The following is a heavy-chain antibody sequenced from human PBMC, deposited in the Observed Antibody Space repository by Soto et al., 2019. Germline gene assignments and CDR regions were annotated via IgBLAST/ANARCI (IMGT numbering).Heavy chain of an antibody. V-gene: IGHV3-21*06. CDR3: ARDFKESQYYYYCMDV. D-gene: IGHD3-10*01. Sequence: EVQLVESGGGLVKPGGSLRLSCVVSGFTFSSYSMNWVRQAPGKGLEWVSSISSGGEYTYYADSMKGRFTISRDNAKNSVYLQMNSLTAEDTALYYCARDFKESQYYYYCMDVWGKGTTVTVSS. CDR2: ISSGGEYT. CDR1: GFTFSSYS. J-gene: IGHJ6*03.